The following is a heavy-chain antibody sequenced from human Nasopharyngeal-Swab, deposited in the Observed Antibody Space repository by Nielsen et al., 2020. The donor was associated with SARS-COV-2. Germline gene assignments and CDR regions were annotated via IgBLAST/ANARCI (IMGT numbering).Heavy chain of an antibody. CDR1: GFTFSSYA. V-gene: IGHV3-30*04. CDR3: AKVLGVYYYMDV. D-gene: IGHD2-8*01. J-gene: IGHJ6*03. CDR2: ISYDGSNK. Sequence: GESLKISCAASGFTFSSYAMHWVRQAPGKGLEWVAVISYDGSNKYYADSVKGRFTISRDNSKNTLYLQMNSLRAEDTAVYYCAKVLGVYYYMDVWGKGTTVTVSS.